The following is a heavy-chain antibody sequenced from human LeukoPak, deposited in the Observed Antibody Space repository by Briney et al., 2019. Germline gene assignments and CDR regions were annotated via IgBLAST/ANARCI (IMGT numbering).Heavy chain of an antibody. Sequence: GGSLRLSCAASGFTFSSAMTWVRQAPGKGLEWVSTISGDTTATWYADSVKGRFTISRDNSKNTLYLQMNSLRAEDTAVYYCAKGLTVAGPLDYWGQGTLVTVSS. V-gene: IGHV3-23*01. J-gene: IGHJ4*02. CDR2: ISGDTTAT. CDR1: GFTFSSA. CDR3: AKGLTVAGPLDY. D-gene: IGHD6-19*01.